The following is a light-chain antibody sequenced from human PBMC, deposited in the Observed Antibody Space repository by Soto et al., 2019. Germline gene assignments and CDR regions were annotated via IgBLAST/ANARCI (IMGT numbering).Light chain of an antibody. V-gene: IGKV3-20*01. J-gene: IGKJ1*01. CDR2: GAS. CDR3: QQYGSSGT. CDR1: QSVTSY. Sequence: PDERATLSCRASQSVTSYLAWYQQKPGQAPRLLIYGASSRATGIPDRFSGSGSGTDFTLTISRLEPEDFAVYYCQQYGSSGTFGQGTKVDI.